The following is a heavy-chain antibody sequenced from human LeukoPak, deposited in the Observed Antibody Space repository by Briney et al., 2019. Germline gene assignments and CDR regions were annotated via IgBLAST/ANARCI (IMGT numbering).Heavy chain of an antibody. CDR3: ARVTMIVETAWFDP. D-gene: IGHD3-22*01. J-gene: IGHJ5*02. Sequence: ASVKVSCKASGYTFTSYYIHWVRQAPGQGLEWMGIINPSGGSTNYAQKFQGRVTMTRDTSTSTVYMELSRLRSDDTAVYYCARVTMIVETAWFDPWGQGTLVTVSS. CDR2: INPSGGST. CDR1: GYTFTSYY. V-gene: IGHV1-46*01.